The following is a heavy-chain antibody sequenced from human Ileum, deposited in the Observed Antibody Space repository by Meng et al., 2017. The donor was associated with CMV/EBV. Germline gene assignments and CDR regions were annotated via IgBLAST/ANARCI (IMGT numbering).Heavy chain of an antibody. CDR1: GFTFSSHA. Sequence: SLKISCAASGFTFSSHAMHWVRQAPGKGLEWVAVISYDGSNKYYIDSVKGRFTITRDNSKNTLYLQMNSLITEDTAVFYCARDPGGGTTLDHWGQGTLVTVSS. J-gene: IGHJ4*02. CDR3: ARDPGGGTTLDH. V-gene: IGHV3-30*04. CDR2: ISYDGSNK. D-gene: IGHD1-7*01.